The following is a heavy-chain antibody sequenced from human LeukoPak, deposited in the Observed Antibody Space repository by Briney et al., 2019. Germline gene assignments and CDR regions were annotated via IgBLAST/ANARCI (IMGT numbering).Heavy chain of an antibody. J-gene: IGHJ1*01. CDR1: GFTFSSYA. D-gene: IGHD5-18*01. CDR3: AKDSEDTEYFQH. V-gene: IGHV3-23*01. Sequence: PAGSLRLSCAASGFTFSSYAMSWVRQAPGKGLEWVSAISGSGGNTYYADSVKGRFTISRDNSKNTLYLQMNSLRAEDTAVYYCAKDSEDTEYFQHWGQGTLVTVSS. CDR2: ISGSGGNT.